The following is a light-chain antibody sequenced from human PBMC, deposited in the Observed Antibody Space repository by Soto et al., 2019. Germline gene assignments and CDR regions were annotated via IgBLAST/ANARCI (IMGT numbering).Light chain of an antibody. CDR1: QSVSNN. Sequence: EIVMTQSPATLSVSPGDSATLSCRASQSVSNNLAWYHQKPGQAPRVLIYGASIRATGVPDRFSGSGSGTDFTLTISRLEPEDFAVYYCQQYSTSPTFGEGTRLEIK. J-gene: IGKJ5*01. CDR3: QQYSTSPT. CDR2: GAS. V-gene: IGKV3-20*01.